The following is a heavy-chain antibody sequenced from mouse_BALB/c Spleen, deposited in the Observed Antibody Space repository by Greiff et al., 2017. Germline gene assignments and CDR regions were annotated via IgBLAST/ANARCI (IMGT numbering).Heavy chain of an antibody. V-gene: IGHV5-6-5*01. CDR1: GFTFSSYA. CDR3: ARSNWGFDY. J-gene: IGHJ2*01. Sequence: DVMLVESGGGLVKPGGSLKLSCAASGFTFSSYAMSWVRQTPEKRLEWVASISSGGSTYYPDSVKGRFTISRDNARNILYLQMSSLGSEDTAMYYCARSNWGFDYWGQGTTLTVSA. CDR2: ISSGGST. D-gene: IGHD4-1*01.